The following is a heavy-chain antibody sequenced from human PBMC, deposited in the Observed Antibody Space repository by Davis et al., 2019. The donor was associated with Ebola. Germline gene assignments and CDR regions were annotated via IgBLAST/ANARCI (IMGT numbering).Heavy chain of an antibody. J-gene: IGHJ4*02. CDR2: IWYDGSNK. V-gene: IGHV3-33*01. Sequence: PGGSLRLSCAASGFTFSSYAMHWVRQAPGKGLEWVAVIWYDGSNKYYVDSVKGRFTISRDNSKNTLYLQMNSLRAEDTAVYYCARDPHDGLFHFDFWGQGTLVTVSS. CDR3: ARDPHDGLFHFDF. CDR1: GFTFSSYA. D-gene: IGHD3-10*01.